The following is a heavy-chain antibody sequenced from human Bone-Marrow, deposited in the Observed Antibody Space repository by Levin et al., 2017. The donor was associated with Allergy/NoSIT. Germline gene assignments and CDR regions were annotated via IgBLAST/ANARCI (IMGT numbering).Heavy chain of an antibody. Sequence: HGESLKISCKASGYTFTNYDINWVRQPTGQGLEWLGWMNPKSGNAGYAQQFQGRVTMTRNTSINTAYMELSSLRFEDTAVYYCARAFKWNNYDPRGVYLDYYYGLDVWGQGTTVPVSS. CDR1: GYTFTNYD. J-gene: IGHJ6*02. D-gene: IGHD1/OR15-1a*01. CDR2: MNPKSGNA. CDR3: ARAFKWNNYDPRGVYLDYYYGLDV. V-gene: IGHV1-8*01.